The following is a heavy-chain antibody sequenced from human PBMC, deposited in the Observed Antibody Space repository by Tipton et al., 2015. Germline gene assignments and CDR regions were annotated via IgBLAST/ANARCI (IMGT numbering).Heavy chain of an antibody. J-gene: IGHJ4*02. V-gene: IGHV1-69*01. CDR2: IIPLCGIA. Sequence: QLVQSGAEVKKPGSSVKVSCKASGGTFRSSVISWVRQAPGQGLEWMGGIIPLCGIASYAQRFQGTVTSTADESTSTAYMELRSLRSEDTAVYYWARESPSGWPFFDYWGQGTLVTVSS. D-gene: IGHD6-19*01. CDR3: ARESPSGWPFFDY. CDR1: GGTFRSSV.